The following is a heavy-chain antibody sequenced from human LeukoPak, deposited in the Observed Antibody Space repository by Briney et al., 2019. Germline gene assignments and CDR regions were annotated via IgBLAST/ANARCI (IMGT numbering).Heavy chain of an antibody. D-gene: IGHD2-2*01. V-gene: IGHV4-34*01. CDR1: GGSFSGYY. Sequence: KSSETLSLTCAVYGGSFSGYYWSWIRQPPGKGLEWIGEINHSGSTNYNPSLKSRVTISVDTSKNRFSLKLSSVTAADTAVYYCARLDCSSTSCHWRPKYYFDYWGQGTLVTVSS. J-gene: IGHJ4*02. CDR2: INHSGST. CDR3: ARLDCSSTSCHWRPKYYFDY.